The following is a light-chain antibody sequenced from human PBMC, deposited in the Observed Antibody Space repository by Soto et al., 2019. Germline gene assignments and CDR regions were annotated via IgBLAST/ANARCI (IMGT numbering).Light chain of an antibody. CDR3: QPGVNWFTAT. Sequence: EIVLTQSPATLSLSPGERATLSCRASQSVDSYLAWHQQKPGQAPRLLIYDASKRATGVPARFSASGSDTDLTRTVSSLESDDFADHYCQPGVNWFTATFGGGTRTEIK. CDR2: DAS. V-gene: IGKV3-11*01. CDR1: QSVDSY. J-gene: IGKJ4*01.